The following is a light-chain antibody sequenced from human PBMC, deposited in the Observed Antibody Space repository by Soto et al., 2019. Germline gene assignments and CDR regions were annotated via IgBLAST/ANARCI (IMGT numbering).Light chain of an antibody. CDR3: QQCNTYPFT. CDR2: KAS. V-gene: IGKV1-5*03. Sequence: DLHMTQSPSTLSASVGDRVTITCRASQSISDWLAWYQQKPGKAPKLLIYKASSLPSGVPSRFSGSGSGTEFTLTISSLQPDDFATYYCQQCNTYPFTFGGGTKVDIK. J-gene: IGKJ4*01. CDR1: QSISDW.